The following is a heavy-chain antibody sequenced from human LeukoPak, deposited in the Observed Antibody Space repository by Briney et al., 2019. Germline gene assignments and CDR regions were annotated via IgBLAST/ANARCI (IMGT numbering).Heavy chain of an antibody. V-gene: IGHV4-4*09. CDR2: ISTSGST. D-gene: IGHD3-3*01. Sequence: PSETLSLTCAVSAASISNYYWSWIRQAPGKGLEWIGYISTSGSTNYNPSLKSRVSISLDTPKNRFSLNLNFVTAADTAVYYCARGAGTHTYYDFWSGYYYNWFDPWGQGTLVTVSS. CDR1: AASISNYY. J-gene: IGHJ5*02. CDR3: ARGAGTHTYYDFWSGYYYNWFDP.